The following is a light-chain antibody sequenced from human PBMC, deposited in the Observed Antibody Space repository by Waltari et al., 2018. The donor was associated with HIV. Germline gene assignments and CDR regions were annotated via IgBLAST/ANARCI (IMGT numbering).Light chain of an antibody. CDR1: HSLISDY. CDR2: SAS. Sequence: EVVLTQSPGTLSLSPGERATLSCRASHSLISDYLAWYQQKPGQAPSLLVYSASNRAAGVPDRFECGGFGTEFTLTITRLEPEDSAVYYCQHSFGTFGQGTKVEI. V-gene: IGKV3-20*01. CDR3: QHSFGT. J-gene: IGKJ1*01.